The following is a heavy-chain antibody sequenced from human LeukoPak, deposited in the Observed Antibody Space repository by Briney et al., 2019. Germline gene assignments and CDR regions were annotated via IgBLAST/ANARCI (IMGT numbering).Heavy chain of an antibody. J-gene: IGHJ3*02. CDR3: ARVVDGSGSYCEAFDI. V-gene: IGHV4-34*01. CDR1: GGSLSGYY. D-gene: IGHD3-10*01. CDR2: INDTGST. Sequence: SETLSLTCAVYGGSLSGYYWSWIRQPPGKGLEWIGEINDTGSTDYNPSLKGRVTISVDTSNNQFSLKLSSVTAADTAVFYCARVVDGSGSYCEAFDIWGQGTMVTVSS.